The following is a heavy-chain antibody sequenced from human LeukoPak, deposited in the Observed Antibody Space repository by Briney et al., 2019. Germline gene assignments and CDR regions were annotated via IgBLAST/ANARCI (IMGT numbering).Heavy chain of an antibody. CDR3: ARVPYCSGGSCPFGDDY. D-gene: IGHD2-15*01. J-gene: IGHJ4*02. CDR1: GGSFSGYY. CDR2: INHSGST. V-gene: IGHV4-34*01. Sequence: PSETLSLTCAVYGGSFSGYYWSWIRQPPGKGLEWIGEINHSGSTNYNPSLKSRVTISVDTSKNQFSLKLSSVTAADTAVYYCARVPYCSGGSCPFGDDYWGQGTLVTVSS.